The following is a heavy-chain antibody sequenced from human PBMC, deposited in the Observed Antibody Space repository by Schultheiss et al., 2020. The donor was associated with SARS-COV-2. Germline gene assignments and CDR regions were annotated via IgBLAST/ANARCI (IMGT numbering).Heavy chain of an antibody. CDR3: ASKQSEKNYDFSGKTYYYYYGMDV. CDR1: GGTFSSYA. J-gene: IGHJ6*02. CDR2: IIPIFGTA. V-gene: IGHV1-69*13. Sequence: SVKVSCKASGGTFSSYAISWVRQAPGQGLEWMGGIIPIFGTANYAQKFQGRVTITADESTSTAYMELSSLRSEETDVYYCASKQSEKNYDFSGKTYYYYYGMDVWGQGTTVTVSS. D-gene: IGHD3-3*01.